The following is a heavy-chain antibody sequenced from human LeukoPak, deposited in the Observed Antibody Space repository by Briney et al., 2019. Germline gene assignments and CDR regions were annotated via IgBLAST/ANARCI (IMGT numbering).Heavy chain of an antibody. Sequence: GGSLRLSCAASGFTFSDFYMSWIRQAPGQWLEWVSYITSAGRAIYYADSVQGRFTISRDNARNSLYLQMNGLRAEDTAVYYCASDIVATSGDFWGQGTLVTVSS. V-gene: IGHV3-11*01. D-gene: IGHD5-12*01. CDR1: GFTFSDFY. CDR3: ASDIVATSGDF. CDR2: ITSAGRAI. J-gene: IGHJ4*02.